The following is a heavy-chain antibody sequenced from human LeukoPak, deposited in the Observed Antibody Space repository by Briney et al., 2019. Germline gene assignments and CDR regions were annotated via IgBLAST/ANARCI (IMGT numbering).Heavy chain of an antibody. CDR2: ISAYNGNT. Sequence: ASVKVSCKASGYTFSSYGISWVRQAPGQGLEWMGWISAYNGNTNCAQKLQGRVTMTTDTSTSTAYMELRSLRSDDTAVYYCARDTYYYDSSGYFDYWGQGTPVTVSS. D-gene: IGHD3-22*01. CDR1: GYTFSSYG. V-gene: IGHV1-18*01. J-gene: IGHJ4*02. CDR3: ARDTYYYDSSGYFDY.